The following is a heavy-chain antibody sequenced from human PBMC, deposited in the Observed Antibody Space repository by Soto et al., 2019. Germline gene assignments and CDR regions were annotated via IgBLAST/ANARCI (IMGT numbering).Heavy chain of an antibody. J-gene: IGHJ4*02. V-gene: IGHV1-2*04. CDR2: VNPNSGGG. D-gene: IGHD5-12*01. CDR1: GYTFIGYY. Sequence: QVQLVQSGAEVKKPGASVKVSCKASGYTFIGYYIHWVRQAPGQGLEWMGWVNPNSGGGKYSRKFQAWVTMTSDTSISTAFMELIRLKSDDTAVYYCARSGGGYDLGDYWGQGTLVTVSS. CDR3: ARSGGGYDLGDY.